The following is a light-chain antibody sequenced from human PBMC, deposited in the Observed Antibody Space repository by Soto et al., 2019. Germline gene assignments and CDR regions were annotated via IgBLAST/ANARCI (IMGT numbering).Light chain of an antibody. CDR2: DAS. CDR3: QQRSNWPVT. J-gene: IGKJ1*01. Sequence: EIVLTQSPATLSLSPGEKATLSCRARQSVSKYFAWYQQKPGQAPRLLIYDASSRATGIPARFSGSGSGTEFTLTISSLEPEDFAVYYCQQRSNWPVTFGQGTRVDIK. V-gene: IGKV3-11*01. CDR1: QSVSKY.